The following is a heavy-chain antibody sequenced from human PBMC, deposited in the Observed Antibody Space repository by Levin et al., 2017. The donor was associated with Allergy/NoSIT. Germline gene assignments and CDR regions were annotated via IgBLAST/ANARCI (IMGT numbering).Heavy chain of an antibody. CDR3: SWRYSGYDF. Sequence: PGGSLRLSCTASGLNFDEYAMTWVRQAPGKGLEWVGFIRSKTHGGTTEYAASVKGRFTISRDDSKSIAYLQMNSLKIEDTAVYYCSWRYSGYDFWGQGTLVIVSS. V-gene: IGHV3-49*04. CDR2: IRSKTHGGTT. CDR1: GLNFDEYA. D-gene: IGHD5-12*01. J-gene: IGHJ4*02.